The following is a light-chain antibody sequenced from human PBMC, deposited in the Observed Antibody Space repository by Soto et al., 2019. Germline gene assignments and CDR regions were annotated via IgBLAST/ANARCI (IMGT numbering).Light chain of an antibody. V-gene: IGKV1-17*01. Sequence: DIQMTQSPSSLSASVGDRVTLTCRASQGVRNDLNWYQQKPGKAPKRLIYSASSLQSGVPSRFSGSGSGTEFTLTISSLQPEDIATYYCLQHNNYPRTFGQGTKVEIK. J-gene: IGKJ1*01. CDR3: LQHNNYPRT. CDR1: QGVRND. CDR2: SAS.